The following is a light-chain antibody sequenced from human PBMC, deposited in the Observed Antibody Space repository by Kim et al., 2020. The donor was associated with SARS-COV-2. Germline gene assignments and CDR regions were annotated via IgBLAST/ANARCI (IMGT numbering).Light chain of an antibody. CDR3: QKRSNCPLYT. V-gene: IGKV3-11*01. Sequence: EIVLTQSPATLSLSPGERATLSCRASQSVSSYLAWYQQKPGQAPRLLIYDASNRATGIPARFSGSGSGTDFTLTISSLEPEDFEVYYCQKRSNCPLYTFGQGTKLEIK. J-gene: IGKJ2*01. CDR2: DAS. CDR1: QSVSSY.